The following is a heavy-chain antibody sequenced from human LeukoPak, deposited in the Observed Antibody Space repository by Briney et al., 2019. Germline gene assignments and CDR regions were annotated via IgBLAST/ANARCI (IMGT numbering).Heavy chain of an antibody. V-gene: IGHV3-48*01. Sequence: GGSLRLSCAASGFTFSSYSMNWVRQAPGKGLEWVSGISNSGVSSFYAGSVKGRFTVSRDNSKNTLYLQMNTLRTEDTAVYYCARQKLSGTYLPDYWGQGTLVTVSS. CDR1: GFTFSSYS. CDR2: ISNSGVSS. D-gene: IGHD3-10*01. CDR3: ARQKLSGTYLPDY. J-gene: IGHJ4*02.